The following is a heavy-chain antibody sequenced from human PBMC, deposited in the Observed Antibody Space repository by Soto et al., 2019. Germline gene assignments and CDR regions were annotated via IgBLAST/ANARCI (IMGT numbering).Heavy chain of an antibody. J-gene: IGHJ6*02. D-gene: IGHD3-3*01. CDR2: ISWNSGSI. Sequence: EVQLVESGGGLVQPGRSLRLSCAASGFTFDDYAMHWVRQAPGKGLEWVSGISWNSGSIGYADSVKGRFTISRDNAKNSLYLQMNSLRAEDTALYYCAKDKRFGVVYYYYYGMDVWGQGTTVTVSS. CDR1: GFTFDDYA. V-gene: IGHV3-9*01. CDR3: AKDKRFGVVYYYYYGMDV.